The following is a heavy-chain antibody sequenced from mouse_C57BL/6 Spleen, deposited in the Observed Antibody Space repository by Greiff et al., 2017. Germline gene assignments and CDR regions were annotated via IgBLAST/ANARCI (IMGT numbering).Heavy chain of an antibody. J-gene: IGHJ4*01. D-gene: IGHD1-1*01. CDR1: GFTFSDYG. V-gene: IGHV5-17*01. CDR3: ARITTVYYYAMDY. CDR2: ISSGSSTI. Sequence: EVQLQESGGGLVKPGGSLKLSCAASGFTFSDYGMHWVRQAPEKGLEWVAYISSGSSTIYYADTVKGRFTISRDNAKNTLFLQMTSLRSEDTAMYYCARITTVYYYAMDYWGQGTSVTVSS.